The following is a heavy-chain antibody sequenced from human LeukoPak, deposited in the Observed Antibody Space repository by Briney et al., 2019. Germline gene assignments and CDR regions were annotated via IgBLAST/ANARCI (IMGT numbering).Heavy chain of an antibody. CDR1: GGTFSSYA. J-gene: IGHJ6*02. CDR2: IIPILGIA. V-gene: IGHV1-69*04. Sequence: SVKVSCKASGGTFSSYAISWVRQAPGQGLEWMGRIIPILGIANYAQKFQGRVTITADKSTSTAYMELSSLRSEDTDVYYCASNRKTYYYDSSGYREGMDVWGQGTTVTVSS. CDR3: ASNRKTYYYDSSGYREGMDV. D-gene: IGHD3-22*01.